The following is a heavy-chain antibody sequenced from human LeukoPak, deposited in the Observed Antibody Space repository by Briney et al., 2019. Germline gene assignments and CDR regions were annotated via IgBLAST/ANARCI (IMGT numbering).Heavy chain of an antibody. D-gene: IGHD3-10*01. CDR3: AKDPQYYYGSGTVDY. J-gene: IGHJ4*02. CDR1: GFTLSSYG. Sequence: GGSLRLSCAASGFTLSSYGMHWVRQAPGKGLEWVAVISYDGSNKYYADSVKGRFTISRDNSKNTLYLQMNSLRAEDTAVYYCAKDPQYYYGSGTVDYWGQGTLVTVSS. CDR2: ISYDGSNK. V-gene: IGHV3-30*18.